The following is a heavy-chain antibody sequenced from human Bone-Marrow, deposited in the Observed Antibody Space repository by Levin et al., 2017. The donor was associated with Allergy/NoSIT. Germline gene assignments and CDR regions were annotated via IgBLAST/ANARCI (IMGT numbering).Heavy chain of an antibody. CDR2: ISSSSSYI. CDR1: GFTFSSYS. CDR3: ARGINYDSSGYYPPYYYYYGMDV. V-gene: IGHV3-21*01. D-gene: IGHD3-22*01. J-gene: IGHJ6*02. Sequence: SGGSLRLSCAASGFTFSSYSMNWVRQAPGKGLEWVSSISSSSSYIYYADSVKGRFTISRDNAKNSLYLQMNSLRAEDTAVYYCARGINYDSSGYYPPYYYYYGMDVWGQGTTVTVSS.